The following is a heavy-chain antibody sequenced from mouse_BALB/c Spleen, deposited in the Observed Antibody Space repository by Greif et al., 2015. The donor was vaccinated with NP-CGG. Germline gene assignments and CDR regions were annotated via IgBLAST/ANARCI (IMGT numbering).Heavy chain of an antibody. Sequence: VQRVESGPELVKPGASVKISCKASGYTFTDYYINWVKQKPGQGLEWIGWIYPGSGNTKYNEKSKGKATLTVDTSSSTAYMQFSSLTSEDTAVYFCARRTGTEAMDYWGQGTSVTVSS. J-gene: IGHJ4*01. V-gene: IGHV1-84*02. CDR3: ARRTGTEAMDY. CDR1: GYTFTDYY. D-gene: IGHD4-1*01. CDR2: IYPGSGNT.